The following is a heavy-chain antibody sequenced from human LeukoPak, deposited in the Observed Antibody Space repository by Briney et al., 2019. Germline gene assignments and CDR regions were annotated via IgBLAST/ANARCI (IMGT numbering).Heavy chain of an antibody. J-gene: IGHJ4*02. D-gene: IGHD3-3*01. Sequence: PGGSLRLSCAASGFTFSSYAMSWVRQAPGKGLEWVSAISGSGGSTYYADSVKGRFTISRDNSKNTLYLQMNSLRAEDTAVYYCAKAPYDFWSGYYFDYWGQGTLVTVSS. CDR3: AKAPYDFWSGYYFDY. V-gene: IGHV3-23*01. CDR1: GFTFSSYA. CDR2: ISGSGGST.